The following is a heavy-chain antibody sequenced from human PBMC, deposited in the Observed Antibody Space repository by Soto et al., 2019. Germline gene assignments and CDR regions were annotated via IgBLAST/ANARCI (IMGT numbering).Heavy chain of an antibody. V-gene: IGHV4-30-4*01. Sequence: QVQLQESGPGLVKPSQTLSLTCTVSGGSISSGDYYWSWIRQPPGKGLEWIGNIYYSGSTYYNPSLKSRVTISVDTSKNQFSLKLSSVTAADTAVYYCAREPIGIAARLDLHGLYGMDVWGQGTTVTVSS. D-gene: IGHD6-6*01. CDR1: GGSISSGDYY. CDR2: IYYSGST. J-gene: IGHJ6*02. CDR3: AREPIGIAARLDLHGLYGMDV.